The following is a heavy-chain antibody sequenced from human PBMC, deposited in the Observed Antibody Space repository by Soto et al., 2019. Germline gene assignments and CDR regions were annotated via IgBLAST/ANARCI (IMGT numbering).Heavy chain of an antibody. V-gene: IGHV1-69*02. CDR2: IIPILGIA. D-gene: IGHD4-17*01. J-gene: IGHJ4*02. CDR3: ASNNLDYGDYFDY. CDR1: GGTFSSYT. Sequence: ASVKVSCKASGGTFSSYTISWVRQAPGQGLEWMGRIIPILGIANYAQKFQGRVTITAGKSTSTAYMELSSLRSEDTAVYYCASNNLDYGDYFDYWGQGTLVTVSS.